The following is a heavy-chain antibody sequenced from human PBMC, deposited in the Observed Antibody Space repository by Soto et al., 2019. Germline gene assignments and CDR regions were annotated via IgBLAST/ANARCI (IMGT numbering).Heavy chain of an antibody. J-gene: IGHJ4*02. CDR1: GFTFNKYS. CDR3: ANDLVRGVPF. CDR2: ISSSGSYI. V-gene: IGHV3-21*01. Sequence: GGSLRLSCAASGFTFNKYSMSWVRQAPGKGLEWVSSISSSGSYIYYVDSVKGRFTISRDNAKNSLYLQMNSLRAEDTAVYYCANDLVRGVPFWGQGTPVTVSS. D-gene: IGHD3-10*01.